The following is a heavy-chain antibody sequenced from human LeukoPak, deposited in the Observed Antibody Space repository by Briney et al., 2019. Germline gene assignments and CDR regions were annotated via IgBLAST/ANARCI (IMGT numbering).Heavy chain of an antibody. D-gene: IGHD2-15*01. J-gene: IGHJ5*02. CDR3: ARDHPYYCSGGSCYSVGRWFDP. CDR1: GGSISSGDYY. Sequence: SETLSLTCTVSGGSISSGDYYWSWIRQPPGKGLEWIGYIYYSGSTYYNPSLKSRVTLSVDTSKNQFSLKLSSVTAADTAVYYCARDHPYYCSGGSCYSVGRWFDPWGQGTLVTVSS. V-gene: IGHV4-30-4*01. CDR2: IYYSGST.